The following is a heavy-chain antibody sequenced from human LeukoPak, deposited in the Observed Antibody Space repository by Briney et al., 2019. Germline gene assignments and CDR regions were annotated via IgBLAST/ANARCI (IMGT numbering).Heavy chain of an antibody. Sequence: SETLSLTCTVSGGSINSYYWSWIRQPAGKGLEWIGRIYSSGSTNYNPSLKSRGSMSVDTSKNQFSLKLTSVTAADTAVYYCARGGKATVVTMWGQGILVTVSS. J-gene: IGHJ4*02. CDR1: GGSINSYY. V-gene: IGHV4-4*07. CDR2: IYSSGST. D-gene: IGHD4-23*01. CDR3: ARGGKATVVTM.